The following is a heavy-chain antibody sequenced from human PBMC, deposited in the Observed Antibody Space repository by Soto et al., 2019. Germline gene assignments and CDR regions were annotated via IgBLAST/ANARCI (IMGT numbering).Heavy chain of an antibody. J-gene: IGHJ5*02. V-gene: IGHV3-30-3*01. CDR3: ARAGYGVSHGQGFYP. Sequence: QGQLMVSGGGVLLRGRSLRLSCTASGLPLSGYAIHWVRQPPGTRLEWVASISHTATETFYADSVKGRFTISSDDSKKTLFLHRYRLGPADTPVDHCARAGYGVSHGQGFYPCCQATLFAFSS. CDR1: GLPLSGYA. CDR2: ISHTATET. D-gene: IGHD3-16*01.